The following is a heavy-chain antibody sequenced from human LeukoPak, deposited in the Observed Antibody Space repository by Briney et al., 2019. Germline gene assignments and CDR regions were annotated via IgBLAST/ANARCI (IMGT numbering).Heavy chain of an antibody. CDR1: VFTLSSYA. CDR2: ISGSGGST. V-gene: IGHV3-23*01. J-gene: IGHJ5*02. Sequence: GGSLRLSCAASVFTLSSYAMSWVRQAPGKGLDWVSAISGSGGSTYYADYVKGRFTISRDNSKNTPYLQMNRLRAEDTAVYSCAKSAYGDYPNGFDPWGQGTLVTVSS. CDR3: AKSAYGDYPNGFDP. D-gene: IGHD4-17*01.